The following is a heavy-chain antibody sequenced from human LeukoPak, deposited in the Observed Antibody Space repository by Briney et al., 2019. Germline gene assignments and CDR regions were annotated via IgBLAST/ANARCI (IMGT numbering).Heavy chain of an antibody. V-gene: IGHV1-46*01. D-gene: IGHD4-17*01. CDR3: VRPDYGDYVGLGY. J-gene: IGHJ4*02. CDR1: GYTFTSYY. CDR2: INPSGSNT. Sequence: ASMKLSCNASGYTFTSYYMRWVRQPPGQGLEWIGIINPSGSNTSYAQNIQGRATMTRDTSTHPAYMERTGLRSDDTAVSYRVRPDYGDYVGLGYWGQGTLVTVSS.